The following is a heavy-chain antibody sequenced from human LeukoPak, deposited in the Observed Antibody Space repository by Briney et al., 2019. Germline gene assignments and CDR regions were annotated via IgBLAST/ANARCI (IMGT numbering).Heavy chain of an antibody. D-gene: IGHD1-26*01. Sequence: PGGSLRLSCAASGFTFSSYAMHWVRQAPGKGLEWVAVISYDGSNKYYADSVKGRFTISRDNSKNTLYLQMNSLRAEDTAVYYCAKISGSRPNDAFDIWGQGTMVTVSS. CDR1: GFTFSSYA. CDR3: AKISGSRPNDAFDI. CDR2: ISYDGSNK. J-gene: IGHJ3*02. V-gene: IGHV3-30*18.